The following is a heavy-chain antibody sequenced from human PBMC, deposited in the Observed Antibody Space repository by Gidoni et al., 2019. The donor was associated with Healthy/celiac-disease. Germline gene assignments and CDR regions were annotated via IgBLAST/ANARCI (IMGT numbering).Heavy chain of an antibody. CDR1: GGTFSSYT. Sequence: QVQLAQSGAEVKKPGSSVKVSCKASGGTFSSYTISWVRQAPGQGLEWMGRIIPILGIANYSQKFQGRVTITADKSPSTAYMELSSLRSEDTAVYYCVVLSSGWYWGQGTLVTVSS. D-gene: IGHD6-19*01. J-gene: IGHJ4*02. V-gene: IGHV1-69*02. CDR3: VVLSSGWY. CDR2: IIPILGIA.